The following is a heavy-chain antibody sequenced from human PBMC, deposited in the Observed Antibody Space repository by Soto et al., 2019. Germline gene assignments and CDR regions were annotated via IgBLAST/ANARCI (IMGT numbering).Heavy chain of an antibody. CDR1: GFTLTTNK. J-gene: IGHJ4*02. D-gene: IGHD2-2*01. V-gene: IGHV3-48*01. CDR3: VGEVGFQLIY. CDR2: ITSSSVTI. Sequence: EVQLVESGGGRVQPGGSLRFSGAASGFTLTTNKRNWVRHVPGKGLGWISYITSSSVTIYADSVKAGFTISRDNAKNSLYLQMTSLRAEDTAVYFCVGEVGFQLIYWGQGTLVTVSS.